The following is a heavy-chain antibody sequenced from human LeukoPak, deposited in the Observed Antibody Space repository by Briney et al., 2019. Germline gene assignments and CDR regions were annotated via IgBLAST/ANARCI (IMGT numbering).Heavy chain of an antibody. D-gene: IGHD5-24*01. CDR1: GGSISSSSYY. CDR3: AGDRRDGYTYRGYFDY. Sequence: SETLSLTCTVSGGSISSSSYYWGWIRQPPGKGLEWIGSIYYSGSTYYNPSLKSRVTISVDTSKNQFSLKPSSVTAADTAVYYCAGDRRDGYTYRGYFDYWGQGTLVTVSS. CDR2: IYYSGST. J-gene: IGHJ4*02. V-gene: IGHV4-39*07.